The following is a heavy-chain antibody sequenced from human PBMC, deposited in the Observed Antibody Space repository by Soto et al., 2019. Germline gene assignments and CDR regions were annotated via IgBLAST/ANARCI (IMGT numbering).Heavy chain of an antibody. J-gene: IGHJ4*02. D-gene: IGHD5-12*01. V-gene: IGHV3-23*01. Sequence: GGSLRLSCSASGFTFRSYAMSWFRQAPGKGLEWVSVISGTGGSTYYADSVKGRFTISRDNSKNTLYLQMNSLRAEDTAVYYCAKYPGSTILEAPDYWGQGTLVTVSS. CDR3: AKYPGSTILEAPDY. CDR1: GFTFRSYA. CDR2: ISGTGGST.